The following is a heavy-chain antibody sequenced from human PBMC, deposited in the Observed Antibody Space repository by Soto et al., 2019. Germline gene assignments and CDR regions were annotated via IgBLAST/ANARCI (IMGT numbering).Heavy chain of an antibody. Sequence: QVQLQESGPGLVKPSETLSLTCTVSGGSISSYYWSWIRQPPGKGLEWIGYIYYSGSTNYNPSLKSRVTISVDTSKNQFSLKLSSVTAADTAVYYCARLMGYDFWSGYSGGFDPWGQGTLVTVSS. J-gene: IGHJ5*02. D-gene: IGHD3-3*01. CDR3: ARLMGYDFWSGYSGGFDP. CDR2: IYYSGST. V-gene: IGHV4-59*08. CDR1: GGSISSYY.